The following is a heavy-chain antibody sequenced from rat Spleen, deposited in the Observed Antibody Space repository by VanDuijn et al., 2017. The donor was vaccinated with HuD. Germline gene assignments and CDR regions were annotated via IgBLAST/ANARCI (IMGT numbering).Heavy chain of an antibody. D-gene: IGHD1-9*01. Sequence: EVQLVESGGGLVQPGRSLKLSCVASGFTFKNYWMTWIRQAPGKGLEWVASITNSAGSTYYPDSVKGRFTISRDTAENTLYLQMGSLRSEDTATYYCAKVTYYGYYYFDYWGQGVMVTVSS. CDR2: ITNSAGST. V-gene: IGHV5-31*01. J-gene: IGHJ2*01. CDR3: AKVTYYGYYYFDY. CDR1: GFTFKNYW.